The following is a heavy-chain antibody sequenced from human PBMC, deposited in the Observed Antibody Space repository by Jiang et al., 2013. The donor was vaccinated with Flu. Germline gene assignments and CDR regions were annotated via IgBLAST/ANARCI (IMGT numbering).Heavy chain of an antibody. Sequence: CTVSGGSISSYYWSWIRQPPGKGLEWIGYIYYSGSTNYNPSLKSRVTISVDTSKNQFSLKLSSVTAADTAVYYCARAGYSSGWYLNTSSYRPQLFDYWGPGNPGHRLL. CDR2: IYYSGST. D-gene: IGHD6-19*01. CDR1: GGSISSYY. CDR3: ARAGYSSGWYLNTSSYRPQLFDY. V-gene: IGHV4-59*01. J-gene: IGHJ4*02.